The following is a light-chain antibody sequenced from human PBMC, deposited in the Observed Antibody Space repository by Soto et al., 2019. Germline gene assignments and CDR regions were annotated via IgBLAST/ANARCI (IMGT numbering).Light chain of an antibody. J-gene: IGLJ2*01. CDR2: DVD. Sequence: QSALTQPASVSGSPGQSITISCTGTSSDVGGYNYVSWYQQHPGKAPKLIIYDVDVRPSGVSNRFSGSKSGNTASLTISGLQTQDEADYYCTSYTIINTVVFGGGTKLTVL. CDR3: TSYTIINTVV. V-gene: IGLV2-14*03. CDR1: SSDVGGYNY.